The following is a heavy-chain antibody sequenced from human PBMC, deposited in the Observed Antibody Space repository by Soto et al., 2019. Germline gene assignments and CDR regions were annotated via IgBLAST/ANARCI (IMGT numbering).Heavy chain of an antibody. CDR2: IIPIFVTA. V-gene: IGHV1-69*13. D-gene: IGHD6-13*01. Sequence: GASVKVSCKVSGGTFSSYAISWVRQAPGQGLEWMGGIIPIFVTANYAQKFQGRVTITADESTSTAYMELSSLRSEDTAVYYCARIGQQLVPSGYYYYYGMDVWGQGTTVTVSS. CDR1: GGTFSSYA. J-gene: IGHJ6*02. CDR3: ARIGQQLVPSGYYYYYGMDV.